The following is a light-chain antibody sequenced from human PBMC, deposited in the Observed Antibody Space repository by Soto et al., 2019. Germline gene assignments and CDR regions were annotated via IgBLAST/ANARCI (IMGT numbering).Light chain of an antibody. CDR1: SSNIGAGYA. J-gene: IGLJ3*02. CDR3: QAYDNSLSAWV. CDR2: QYF. Sequence: QSVLTQPPSVSGAPGQRVTISCTGASSNIGAGYAVHWYQHLPGTAPKLLIYQYFSRPPGVPDRFAGAKSGTSPSLAITGLQAEDEADYYCQAYDNSLSAWVFGGGTKLTVL. V-gene: IGLV1-40*01.